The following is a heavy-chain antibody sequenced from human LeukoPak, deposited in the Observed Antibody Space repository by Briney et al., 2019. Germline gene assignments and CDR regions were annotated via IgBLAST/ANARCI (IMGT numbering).Heavy chain of an antibody. CDR1: GGTFTSYD. Sequence: ASVKVSCKASGGTFTSYDINWVRQATGQGLEWMGWMNPNSGNTGYAQKFQGRVTITRNTSISTAYMELTSLRSEDTAVYYCARGRVGATIGDYWGQGTLVTVSS. CDR3: ARGRVGATIGDY. J-gene: IGHJ4*02. V-gene: IGHV1-8*03. D-gene: IGHD1-26*01. CDR2: MNPNSGNT.